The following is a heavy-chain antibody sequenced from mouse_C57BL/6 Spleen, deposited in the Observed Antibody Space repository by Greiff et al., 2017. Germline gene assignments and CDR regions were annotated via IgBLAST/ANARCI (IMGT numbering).Heavy chain of an antibody. CDR1: GYSFTGYY. CDR2: INPSTGGT. CDR3: AREYYAMDY. J-gene: IGHJ4*01. Sequence: VQLQQSGPELVKPGASVKISCKASGYSFTGYYMNWVKQSPEKSLEWIGGINPSTGGTTYNQKFKAKATLTVDKSSSTAYMQLKSLTSEDSAVYYCAREYYAMDYWGQGTSVTVSS. V-gene: IGHV1-42*01.